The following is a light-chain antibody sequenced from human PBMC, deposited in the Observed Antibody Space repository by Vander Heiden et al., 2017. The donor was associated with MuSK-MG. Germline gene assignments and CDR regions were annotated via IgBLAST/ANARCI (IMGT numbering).Light chain of an antibody. V-gene: IGKV3-15*01. J-gene: IGKJ1*01. CDR1: QSVSSN. CDR2: GAS. CDR3: QHYNNWPPWT. Sequence: ELLMTQSPATLSVSPGERATLSCRASQSVSSNLAWYQQKPGQAPRLLIYGASTRATGVPARFSGSGSGTDFTLTISSLQSEDFAVYYCQHYNNWPPWTFGQGTKVEV.